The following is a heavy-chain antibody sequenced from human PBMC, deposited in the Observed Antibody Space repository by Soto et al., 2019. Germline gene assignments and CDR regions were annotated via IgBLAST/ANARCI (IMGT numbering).Heavy chain of an antibody. Sequence: SETLSLTCTVSGGSISSYYWSWIRQPPGKGLEWIGYIYYSGSTSYNPSLKSRVTISVDTSKNQFSLKLSSVTAADTAVYYCARLLIASSVPAAMHGYCSGGSCYDAFDYWGQGTLVTVSS. J-gene: IGHJ4*02. CDR1: GGSISSYY. D-gene: IGHD2-15*01. V-gene: IGHV4-59*08. CDR3: ARLLIASSVPAAMHGYCSGGSCYDAFDY. CDR2: IYYSGST.